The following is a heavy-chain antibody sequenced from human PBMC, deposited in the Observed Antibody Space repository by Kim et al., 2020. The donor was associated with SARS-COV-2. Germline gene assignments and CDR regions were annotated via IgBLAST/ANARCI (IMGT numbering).Heavy chain of an antibody. CDR1: GYTFTSYA. V-gene: IGHV1-3*01. J-gene: IGHJ4*02. Sequence: ASVKVSCKTSGYTFTSYAFHWVRQAPGQRLEWMGWIDADNGNTKYSQKFQGRVTITRDTSASTAYMELSSLRSEDTAVYYCARNEDYWGQGTLVTVSS. CDR2: IDADNGNT. CDR3: ARNEDY.